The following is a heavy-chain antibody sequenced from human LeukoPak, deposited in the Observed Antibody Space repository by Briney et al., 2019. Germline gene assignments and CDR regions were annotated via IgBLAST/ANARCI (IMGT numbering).Heavy chain of an antibody. V-gene: IGHV1-3*01. CDR2: INAGNGNT. D-gene: IGHD3-3*02. J-gene: IGHJ4*02. CDR3: ARGRWGSISSPLDH. CDR1: GYTFSTHG. Sequence: ASVXVSCKASGYTFSTHGIQWVRQAPGQRPEWMGWINAGNGNTKYSQKFQGRVTITKETSANKVYMELSSLRSEDTAVYYCARGRWGSISSPLDHWGQGTLVTVSS.